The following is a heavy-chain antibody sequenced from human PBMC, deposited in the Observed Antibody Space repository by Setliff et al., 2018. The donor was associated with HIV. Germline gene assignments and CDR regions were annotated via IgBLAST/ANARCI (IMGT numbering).Heavy chain of an antibody. CDR3: ARHVEAAGLNYYYYYMDV. Sequence: SETLSLTCAVYYGGSSSGYYWSWIRQPPGKGLEWIGEINHSGITNYNPSLKSRVFISVDTSKNQFSPKLSSVTAADTAVYYCARHVEAAGLNYYYYYMDVWGKGTTVTVSS. J-gene: IGHJ6*03. CDR2: INHSGIT. D-gene: IGHD1-1*01. CDR1: YGGSSSGYY. V-gene: IGHV4-34*01.